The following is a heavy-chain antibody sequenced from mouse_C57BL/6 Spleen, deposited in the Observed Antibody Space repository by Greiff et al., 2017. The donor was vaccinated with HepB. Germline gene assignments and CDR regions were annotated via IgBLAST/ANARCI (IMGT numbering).Heavy chain of an antibody. CDR2: IYPRDGST. Sequence: QVQLQQSDAELVKPGASVKISCKVSGYTFTDHTIHWMKQRPEQGLEWIGDIYPRDGSTKYNEKFKGKATLTSDKSSSTAYMQLNSLTSEDSAVYFWARMDYDYDIFDYWGQVTTLTVSS. J-gene: IGHJ2*01. CDR3: ARMDYDYDIFDY. V-gene: IGHV1-78*01. CDR1: GYTFTDHT. D-gene: IGHD2-4*01.